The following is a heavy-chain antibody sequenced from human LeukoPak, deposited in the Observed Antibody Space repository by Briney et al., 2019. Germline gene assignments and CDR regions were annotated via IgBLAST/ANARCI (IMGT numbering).Heavy chain of an antibody. Sequence: SETLSLTCAVYGGSFSGYYWSWIRQPPGKGLVWIGEINHSGSTNYNPSLKSRVTISVDTSKNQFSLKLSSVTAADTAVYYCARLVKYYDILTGYRRSTFDYWGQGTLVTVSS. V-gene: IGHV4-34*01. CDR2: INHSGST. D-gene: IGHD3-9*01. J-gene: IGHJ4*02. CDR1: GGSFSGYY. CDR3: ARLVKYYDILTGYRRSTFDY.